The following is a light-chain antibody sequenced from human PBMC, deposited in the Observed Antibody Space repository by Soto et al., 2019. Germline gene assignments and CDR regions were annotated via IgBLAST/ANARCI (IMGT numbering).Light chain of an antibody. V-gene: IGKV3-20*01. CDR1: QSVNSNY. Sequence: EIVLTQSPGTLSLSPGERATLSCRASQSVNSNYLAWYQQKSGQAPRLLIYGASSGATGIPDKFSGSGSGTDFTLTISRLDPEDFAAYYCQQYGSSPITFGQGTRLEMK. CDR2: GAS. J-gene: IGKJ5*01. CDR3: QQYGSSPIT.